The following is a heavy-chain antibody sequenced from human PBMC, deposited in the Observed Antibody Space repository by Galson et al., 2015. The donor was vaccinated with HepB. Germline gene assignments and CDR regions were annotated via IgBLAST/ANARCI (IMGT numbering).Heavy chain of an antibody. CDR1: GGTFSSYA. CDR3: AREQEIVVVPAAIENYYYYYGMDV. D-gene: IGHD2-2*01. CDR2: IIPIFGTA. V-gene: IGHV1-69*13. J-gene: IGHJ6*02. Sequence: SVKVSCKASGGTFSSYAISWVRQAPGQGLEWMGGIIPIFGTANYAQKFQGRVTITADESTNTAYMELSSLRYEDTDVYDCAREQEIVVVPAAIENYYYYYGMDVWGQGTTVTVSS.